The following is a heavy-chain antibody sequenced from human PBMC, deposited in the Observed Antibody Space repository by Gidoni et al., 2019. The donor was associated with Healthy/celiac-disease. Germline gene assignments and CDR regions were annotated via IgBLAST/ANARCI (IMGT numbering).Heavy chain of an antibody. J-gene: IGHJ4*02. CDR2: IYTSGST. CDR3: ARDTVGATAFDY. CDR1: GGSISSGSYY. Sequence: QVQLQESGPGLVKPSQTLSLTCTVSGGSISSGSYYWSWIRQPAGKGLEWIGRIYTSGSTNYNPSLKSRVTISVDTSKNQFSLKLSSVTAADTAVYYCARDTVGATAFDYWGQGTLVTVSS. D-gene: IGHD1-26*01. V-gene: IGHV4-61*02.